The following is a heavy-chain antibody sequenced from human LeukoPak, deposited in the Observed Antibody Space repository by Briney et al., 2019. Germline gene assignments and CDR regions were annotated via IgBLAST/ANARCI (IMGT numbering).Heavy chain of an antibody. CDR1: EFTFSSHA. D-gene: IGHD3-9*01. CDR2: ISGSGGGT. CDR3: GKDSELDMLSSPIGTDAREV. J-gene: IGHJ3*01. Sequence: GGSLRLSCAASEFTFSSHAMSWVRQAPGKGLEWVSTISGSGGGTYYADSVRGRFSISRDNSNTTLKLQLNSQRADDTAEYFGGKDSELDMLSSPIGTDAREVWGQGELVTVSS. V-gene: IGHV3-23*01.